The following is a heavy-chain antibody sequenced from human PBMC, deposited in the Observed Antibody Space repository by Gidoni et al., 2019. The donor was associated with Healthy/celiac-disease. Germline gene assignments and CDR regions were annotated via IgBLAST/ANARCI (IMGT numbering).Heavy chain of an antibody. J-gene: IGHJ4*02. D-gene: IGHD2-21*02. CDR1: GGPFSSYA. V-gene: IGHV1-69*01. Sequence: QVQLVQSGAEVKKPGSSVKVSCKASGGPFSSYAISWVRQAPGQGLEWMGGIIPIFGTANYAQKFQGRVTITADESTSTAYMELSSLRSEETAVYYCARGRFGGNSVAYYFDYWGQGTLVTVSS. CDR3: ARGRFGGNSVAYYFDY. CDR2: IIPIFGTA.